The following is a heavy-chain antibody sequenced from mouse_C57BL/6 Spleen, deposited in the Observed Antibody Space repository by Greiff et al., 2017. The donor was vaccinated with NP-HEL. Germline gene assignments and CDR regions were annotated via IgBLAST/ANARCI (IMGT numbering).Heavy chain of an antibody. J-gene: IGHJ3*01. CDR1: GFSLTSYG. CDR3: ASLPPHYYGSRILAY. Sequence: VQLQQSGPGLVQPSQSLSITCTVSGFSLTSYGVHWVRQSPGKGLEWLGVIWSGGSTDCNAAFISRLSISKDNSKSQVFFKMNSLQADDTAIYYCASLPPHYYGSRILAYWGQGTLVTVSA. CDR2: IWSGGST. V-gene: IGHV2-2*01. D-gene: IGHD1-1*01.